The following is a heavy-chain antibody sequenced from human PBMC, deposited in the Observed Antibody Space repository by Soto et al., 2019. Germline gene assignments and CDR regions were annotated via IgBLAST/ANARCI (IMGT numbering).Heavy chain of an antibody. CDR2: ISSSSSTI. V-gene: IGHV3-48*02. D-gene: IGHD3-22*01. CDR1: GFTFSSYS. J-gene: IGHJ3*02. Sequence: GGSLRLSCAASGFTFSSYSMNWVRQAPGKGLEWVSYISSSSSTIYYADSVKGRFTISRDNAKNSLYLQMNSLRDEDTAVYYCARDSGLYDSSGIRDDAFDIWGQGTMVTVSS. CDR3: ARDSGLYDSSGIRDDAFDI.